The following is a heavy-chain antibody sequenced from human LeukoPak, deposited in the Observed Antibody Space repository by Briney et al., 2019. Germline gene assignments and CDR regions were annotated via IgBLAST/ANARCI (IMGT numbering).Heavy chain of an antibody. CDR2: IIPIFGTA. Sequence: SVKVSCKASGGTFSSYAISWVRQAPGQGLEWMGGIIPIFGTANYAQKFQGRVTITADESTSTAYMELSSLRSEDTAVYYCARFMTAPWYYFDYWGREPWSPSPQ. CDR3: ARFMTAPWYYFDY. CDR1: GGTFSSYA. D-gene: IGHD2-21*02. V-gene: IGHV1-69*13. J-gene: IGHJ4*02.